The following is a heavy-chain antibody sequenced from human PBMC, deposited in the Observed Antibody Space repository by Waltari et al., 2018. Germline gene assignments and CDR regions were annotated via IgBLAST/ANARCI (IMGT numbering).Heavy chain of an antibody. J-gene: IGHJ4*02. CDR1: GSSIRSGYY. CDR3: ARDPQPHQIDY. Sequence: QVQLQESGQGLVKPSETLYRTCAVSGSSIRSGYYMGWIRQPPGKGLEWSGSIYHSGSTYYNPSLKSRVTISVDTSKNQFSLKLSSVTAADTAVYYCARDPQPHQIDYWGQGTLVTVSS. D-gene: IGHD6-13*01. V-gene: IGHV4-38-2*02. CDR2: IYHSGST.